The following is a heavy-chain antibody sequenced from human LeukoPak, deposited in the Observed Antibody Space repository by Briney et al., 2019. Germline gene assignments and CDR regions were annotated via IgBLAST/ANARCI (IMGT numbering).Heavy chain of an antibody. J-gene: IGHJ3*02. CDR3: ARPPGDTAMVGAFDI. D-gene: IGHD5-18*01. Sequence: GGSLRLSCAASGFTFSSYWMSWVRQAPGKGLEWVANIKQDGSEKYYVDSVKGRFTISRDNAKNSLYLQMNSLRAEDTAVYYCARPPGDTAMVGAFDIWGQGTMVTVSS. V-gene: IGHV3-7*01. CDR2: IKQDGSEK. CDR1: GFTFSSYW.